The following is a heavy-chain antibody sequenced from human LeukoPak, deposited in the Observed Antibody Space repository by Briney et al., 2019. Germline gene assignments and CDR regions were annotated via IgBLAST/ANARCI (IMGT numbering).Heavy chain of an antibody. CDR3: ARDSGGYDYYFDY. J-gene: IGHJ4*02. D-gene: IGHD5-12*01. Sequence: GGSLRLSCAASGFTVSSNYMSWVRQAPGKGLEWVSVIYSGGSTYYADSVKGRFTISRDNSKNTLYLQMNSLRAEDTAVYYCARDSGGYDYYFDYWGQGTLVTVPS. CDR2: IYSGGST. CDR1: GFTVSSNY. V-gene: IGHV3-53*01.